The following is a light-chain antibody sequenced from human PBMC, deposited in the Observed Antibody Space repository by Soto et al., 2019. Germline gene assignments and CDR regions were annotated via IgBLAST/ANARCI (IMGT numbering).Light chain of an antibody. J-gene: IGKJ1*01. CDR1: QDIQKW. V-gene: IGKV1-12*01. CDR2: AAS. Sequence: DIQMTQSPSFVSASVGDTINITCRASQDIQKWLAWYQQKPGKAPKVLIYAASNLESGVSSRFSGSGSGTEFSLTISSLQTEDFAVYYCHQYNYWPTFGQGTKVEIK. CDR3: HQYNYWPT.